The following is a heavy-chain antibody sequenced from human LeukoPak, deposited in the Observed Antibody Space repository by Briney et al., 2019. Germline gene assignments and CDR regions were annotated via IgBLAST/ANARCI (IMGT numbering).Heavy chain of an antibody. CDR3: ARHYQENCSNVLRYFDWLHPPYMDV. J-gene: IGHJ6*03. CDR2: IWYDGSNK. D-gene: IGHD3-9*01. V-gene: IGHV3-33*01. Sequence: GRSLRLSCAASGFTFSSYGMHWVRQAPGKGLEWVAIIWYDGSNKYYADSVKGRFTISRDNSKNTLYLQMNSLRAEDTAVYYCARHYQENCSNVLRYFDWLHPPYMDVWGKGTTVTVSS. CDR1: GFTFSSYG.